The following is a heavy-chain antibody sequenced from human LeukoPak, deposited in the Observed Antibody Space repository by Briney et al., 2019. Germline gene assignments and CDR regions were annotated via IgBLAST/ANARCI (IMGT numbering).Heavy chain of an antibody. CDR2: INPNSGGT. Sequence: GASVKVSCKASGYTFTGYYMHWVRQTPGQGLEWMGWINPNSGGTNYAQKFQGRVTMTRDTSINTAYMELNSLISDDTAVYYCARDRGGNDCWGQGTLVTVSS. CDR3: ARDRGGNDC. D-gene: IGHD3-16*01. J-gene: IGHJ4*02. CDR1: GYTFTGYY. V-gene: IGHV1-2*02.